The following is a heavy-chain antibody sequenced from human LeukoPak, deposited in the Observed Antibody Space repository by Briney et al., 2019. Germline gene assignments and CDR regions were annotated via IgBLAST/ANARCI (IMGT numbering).Heavy chain of an antibody. CDR1: GFTFSSYG. D-gene: IGHD4-17*01. J-gene: IGHJ4*02. CDR3: AKAKVPLATVTTRGFDY. V-gene: IGHV3-30*02. CDR2: IRYDGSNK. Sequence: GGSLRLSCAASGFTFSSYGMHWVRQAPGKGLEWVAFIRYDGSNKYYADSVKGRFTISRDNSKNTLYLQMNSLRAEDTAVYYCAKAKVPLATVTTRGFDYWGQGTLVTVSS.